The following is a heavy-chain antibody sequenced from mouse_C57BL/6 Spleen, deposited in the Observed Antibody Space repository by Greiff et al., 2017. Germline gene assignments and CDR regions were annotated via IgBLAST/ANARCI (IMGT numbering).Heavy chain of an antibody. CDR3: ARRRYGSSLYYAMDY. J-gene: IGHJ4*01. CDR2: IYPGSGST. CDR1: GYTFTSYW. V-gene: IGHV1-55*01. Sequence: QVQLQQPGAELVKPGASVKMSCKASGYTFTSYWITWVKQRPGQGLEWIGDIYPGSGSTNYNEKFKSKATLTVDTSSSTAYMQLSSLTSEDSAVYYGARRRYGSSLYYAMDYWGQGTSVTVSS. D-gene: IGHD1-1*01.